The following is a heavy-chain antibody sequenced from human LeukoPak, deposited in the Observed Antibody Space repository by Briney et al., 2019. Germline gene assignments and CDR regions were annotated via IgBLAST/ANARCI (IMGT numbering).Heavy chain of an antibody. Sequence: PGGSLRLSCAASGFSFSASAFHWVRQAPGKGLEWVAFIWLDGNNEYAGSVRGRFTISRDNSKNTLYLQINSLRPDDTAVYYCARDGGRWDLDFWGQGTLVTVSS. CDR1: GFSFSASA. CDR3: ARDGGRWDLDF. V-gene: IGHV3-30*02. CDR2: IWLDGNNE. D-gene: IGHD2-15*01. J-gene: IGHJ4*02.